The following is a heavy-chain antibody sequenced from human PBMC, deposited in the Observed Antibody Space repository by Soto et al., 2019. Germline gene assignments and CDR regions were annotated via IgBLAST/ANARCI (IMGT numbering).Heavy chain of an antibody. CDR1: GFSFSSHW. J-gene: IGHJ6*02. CDR2: INSDGSIT. D-gene: IGHD3-10*01. V-gene: IGHV3-74*01. Sequence: EVQLVESGGDLVQPGGSLRLSCAASGFSFSSHWMNWVRQAPGKGLVWVSRINSDGSITSYADSVKGRFTISRDNAKNTLYVEMNSLRVEDTAVYYCARWRAYGSGTQGMDVWGQGTTVIVSS. CDR3: ARWRAYGSGTQGMDV.